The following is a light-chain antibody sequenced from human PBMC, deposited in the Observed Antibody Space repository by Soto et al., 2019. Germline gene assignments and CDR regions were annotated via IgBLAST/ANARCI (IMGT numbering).Light chain of an antibody. J-gene: IGLJ3*02. Sequence: QSVLTQPPSASGTPGQRVTISCSGSPSDIGRNAVIWYQQLPGAAPKLLVFGNNQRPSGVPDRFSGSKSGTSASLAISNLQSEDEAEYHCATWDDTLSRPVFGVGTKLTVL. CDR3: ATWDDTLSRPV. CDR2: GNN. V-gene: IGLV1-44*01. CDR1: PSDIGRNA.